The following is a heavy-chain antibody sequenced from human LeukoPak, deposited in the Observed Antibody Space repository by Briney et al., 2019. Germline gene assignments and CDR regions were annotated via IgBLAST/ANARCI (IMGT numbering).Heavy chain of an antibody. CDR2: VHSNGNT. V-gene: IGHV4-61*05. D-gene: IGHD5-18*01. J-gene: IGHJ2*01. Sequence: SETLSLTCTVSGASISSTDYYWGWIRQPPGKGLDWIGDVHSNGNTNYNPSLKNRVTMSIDTSRDQFSLTLTSVTAADTAIFYCARRVQLWSYWHFDLWGRGTLVTVSS. CDR3: ARRVQLWSYWHFDL. CDR1: GASISSTDYY.